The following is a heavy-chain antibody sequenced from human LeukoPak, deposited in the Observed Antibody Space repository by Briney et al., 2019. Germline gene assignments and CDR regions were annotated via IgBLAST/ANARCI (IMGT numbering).Heavy chain of an antibody. CDR2: IYSSGTP. CDR1: GFTVTGNY. D-gene: IGHD2-21*01. Sequence: GGSLRLSCVASGFTVTGNYMNWVRQAPGKGLEWVSTIYSSGTPYYADSVKGRFIISRDKSKNTLFLQMNSLRADDTAVYFCARAPVVVGPGVFFESWGQGTLVTVSA. CDR3: ARAPVVVGPGVFFES. V-gene: IGHV3-53*01. J-gene: IGHJ4*02.